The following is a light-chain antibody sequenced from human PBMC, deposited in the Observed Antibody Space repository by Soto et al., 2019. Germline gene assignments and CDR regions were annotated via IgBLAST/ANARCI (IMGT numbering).Light chain of an antibody. CDR3: QHYNDYPWT. V-gene: IGKV1-5*03. CDR2: KAS. CDR1: QSISDW. J-gene: IGKJ1*01. Sequence: DTQMTQSPSTLSASVGDRVTITCRASQSISDWLAWYQQKPGKAPKLLIYKASHLQSGVPSRFSGSGSGTEFTLTISGLQAEDFATYYCQHYNDYPWTFGQGTKVEI.